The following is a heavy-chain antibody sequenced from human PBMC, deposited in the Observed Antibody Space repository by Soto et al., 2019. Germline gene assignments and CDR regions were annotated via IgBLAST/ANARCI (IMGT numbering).Heavy chain of an antibody. J-gene: IGHJ6*02. Sequence: LSLTCAVSGGSISSGGYSWSWIRQPPGKGLEWIGYIYHSGSTYYNPSLKSRVTISVDRSKNQFSLKLSSVTAADTAVYYCARGGSGSYYYGMDVWGQGTTVTVSS. CDR2: IYHSGST. V-gene: IGHV4-30-2*01. CDR1: GGSISSGGYS. D-gene: IGHD3-10*01. CDR3: ARGGSGSYYYGMDV.